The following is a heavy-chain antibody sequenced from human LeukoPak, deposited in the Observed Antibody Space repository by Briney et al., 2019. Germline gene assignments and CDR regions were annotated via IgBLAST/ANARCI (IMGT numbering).Heavy chain of an antibody. D-gene: IGHD5-24*01. CDR1: GFTFSGST. CDR2: IRSKANSYAT. Sequence: GGSLRLSCAASGFTFSGSTMHGVRQASGKGLEWVGRIRSKANSYATAYAASVKGRFTISRDDSKNTAYLQMNSLKTEDTAVYYCTRGGHNNYYDGMDVWGQGTTVIVSS. CDR3: TRGGHNNYYDGMDV. V-gene: IGHV3-73*01. J-gene: IGHJ6*02.